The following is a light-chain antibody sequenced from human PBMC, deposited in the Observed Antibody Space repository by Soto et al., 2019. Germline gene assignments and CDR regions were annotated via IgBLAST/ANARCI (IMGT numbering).Light chain of an antibody. CDR3: QQYNSYSRT. Sequence: DIQMTQSPSTLSASVGGRVTITCRASQSISSWLAWYQQKPGKAPKLLIYDASSLESGVPSRFSGSESGTEFSLTISSLQPDDFATYYCQQYNSYSRTFGQGTKVEIK. CDR2: DAS. CDR1: QSISSW. J-gene: IGKJ1*01. V-gene: IGKV1-5*01.